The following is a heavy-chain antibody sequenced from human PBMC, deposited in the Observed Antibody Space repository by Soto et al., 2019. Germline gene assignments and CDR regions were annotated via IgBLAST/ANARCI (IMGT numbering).Heavy chain of an antibody. V-gene: IGHV1-2*02. D-gene: IGHD3-3*01. J-gene: IGHJ2*01. CDR2: VNPKRGGT. Sequence: QVQLVQSGAEVRRPGASVRVSCKTYGYTFSDYFLHWVRQAPGQGPEWIGFVNPKRGGTEYSQRFQGRVTMTRDTSTNTVYMDLNWLTSEDTAVYYCARDSGLPGRFWYCDIWGRGTLVTVSS. CDR1: GYTFSDYF. CDR3: ARDSGLPGRFWYCDI.